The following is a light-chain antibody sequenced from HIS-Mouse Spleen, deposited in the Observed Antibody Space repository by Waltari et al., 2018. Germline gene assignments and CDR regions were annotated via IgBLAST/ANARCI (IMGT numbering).Light chain of an antibody. CDR1: QSISSW. Sequence: DIQMTQSPSTLSASVGDRVTNTCRASQSISSWLAWYQQKPGKAPKLLIYKASSLESGVPSRFSGSGSGTEFTLTISSLQPDDFATYYCKQYNSYSTFGQGTKLEIK. V-gene: IGKV1-5*03. J-gene: IGKJ2*01. CDR2: KAS. CDR3: KQYNSYST.